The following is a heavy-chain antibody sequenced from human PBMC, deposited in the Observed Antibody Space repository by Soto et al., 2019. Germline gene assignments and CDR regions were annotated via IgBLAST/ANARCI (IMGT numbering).Heavy chain of an antibody. CDR2: IKQDGSEK. J-gene: IGHJ3*01. V-gene: IGHV3-7*01. CDR3: ARDQLYYNDISGRPLNAFDV. D-gene: IGHD3-22*01. Sequence: GGSLRLSCAASGFIFSSHRMSWVRQAPGKGLEWVANIKQDGSEKYYVDSVKGRFTISRDNAKNSLYLQMNSLRAEDTAVYYCARDQLYYNDISGRPLNAFDVWGQGTMVTVAS. CDR1: GFIFSSHR.